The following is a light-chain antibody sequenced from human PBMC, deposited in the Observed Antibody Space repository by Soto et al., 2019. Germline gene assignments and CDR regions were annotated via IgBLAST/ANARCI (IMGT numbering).Light chain of an antibody. CDR3: ATWDTSLSVEV. J-gene: IGLJ3*02. Sequence: QSVLTQPPSVSAAPGQKVTISCSGSNSNIGANYASWYQQFPGSAPKLLIYENIKRPSSIPDRFSGSKSDTSATLVITGLQTGDEADYYCATWDTSLSVEVFGRWTKLTVL. V-gene: IGLV1-51*02. CDR1: NSNIGANY. CDR2: ENI.